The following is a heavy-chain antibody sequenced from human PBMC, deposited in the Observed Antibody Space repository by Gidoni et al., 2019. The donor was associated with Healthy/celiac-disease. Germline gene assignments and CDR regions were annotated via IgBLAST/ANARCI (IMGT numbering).Heavy chain of an antibody. CDR1: GFTFDDYA. Sequence: EVQLVESGGGLVQPGRSLRLSCAASGFTFDDYAVHWVRQARGKGVGWDSGISWNSGSIGYADSVKGRFTISRDNAKNSLYLQMNSLRAEDTALYYCAKDKAEWELLYLDYWGQGTLVTVSS. D-gene: IGHD1-26*01. V-gene: IGHV3-9*01. J-gene: IGHJ4*02. CDR3: AKDKAEWELLYLDY. CDR2: ISWNSGSI.